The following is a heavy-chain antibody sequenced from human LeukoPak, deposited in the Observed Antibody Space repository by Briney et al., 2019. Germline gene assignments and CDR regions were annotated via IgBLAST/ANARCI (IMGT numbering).Heavy chain of an antibody. CDR2: IKQDGSEK. CDR1: GFTFSSYW. Sequence: PGGSLRLSCAASGFTFSSYWMSWVRQAPGKGLEWVANIKQDGSEKYYVDSVEGRFTISRDNAKNSLFLQMSSLRAEDTAVYYCARDLLGYNYYYMDVWGKGTTVTVSS. CDR3: ARDLLGYNYYYMDV. V-gene: IGHV3-7*01. D-gene: IGHD3-16*02. J-gene: IGHJ6*03.